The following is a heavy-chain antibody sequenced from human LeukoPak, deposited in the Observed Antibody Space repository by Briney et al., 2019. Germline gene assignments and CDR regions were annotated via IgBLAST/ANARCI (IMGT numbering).Heavy chain of an antibody. D-gene: IGHD4-11*01. J-gene: IGHJ4*02. CDR1: GFTFSSYA. CDR3: AKDEDLRGSPTARFDY. CDR2: ISGGGGST. V-gene: IGHV3-23*01. Sequence: GGSLRLSCAASGFTFSSYAMSWVRQAPGKGLEWVSAISGGGGSTYDADSVKGRFTISRDNSKNTLYLQMNSLRAEDTAVYYCAKDEDLRGSPTARFDYWGQGTLVTVSS.